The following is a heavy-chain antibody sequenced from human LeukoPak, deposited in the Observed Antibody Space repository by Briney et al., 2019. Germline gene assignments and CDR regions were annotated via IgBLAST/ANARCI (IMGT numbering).Heavy chain of an antibody. D-gene: IGHD6-19*01. J-gene: IGHJ6*02. CDR1: GFTFSGYA. Sequence: KPGGSLRLSCAASGFTFSGYAMGWVRQAPGKGLKWVSVISGSGGSTYYAESVKGRFTISRDNPKNTLYLQMKSLRAEDTAVYYCAKDWGYGSGCVDVWGQGTTVTVSS. CDR3: AKDWGYGSGCVDV. V-gene: IGHV3-23*01. CDR2: ISGSGGST.